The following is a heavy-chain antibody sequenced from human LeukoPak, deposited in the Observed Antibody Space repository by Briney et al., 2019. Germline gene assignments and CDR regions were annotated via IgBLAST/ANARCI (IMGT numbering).Heavy chain of an antibody. Sequence: SETLSLTCAVYGGSFSGYYWSWIRQPPGKGLEWIGEINHSGSTNYNPSLKSRVTISVDTSKNQFSLKLSSVTAADTAVYYCARVLGVTMIVARIPNRRLDAFDIWGQGTMVTVSS. D-gene: IGHD3-22*01. J-gene: IGHJ3*02. CDR2: INHSGST. CDR1: GGSFSGYY. CDR3: ARVLGVTMIVARIPNRRLDAFDI. V-gene: IGHV4-34*01.